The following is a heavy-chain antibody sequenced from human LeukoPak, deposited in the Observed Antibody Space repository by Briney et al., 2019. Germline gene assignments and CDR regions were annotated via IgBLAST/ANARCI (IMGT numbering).Heavy chain of an antibody. CDR1: GFTFDDYA. Sequence: GGSLRLSCAASGFTFDDYAMHWVRHAPGKGLEWVSGISWNSGSIGYADSVKGRFTISRDNDKNSLYLQMNSLRAEDTALYFCAKDIYDSSGYFLDYWRQGTLVSVSS. CDR2: ISWNSGSI. V-gene: IGHV3-9*01. D-gene: IGHD3-22*01. CDR3: AKDIYDSSGYFLDY. J-gene: IGHJ4*02.